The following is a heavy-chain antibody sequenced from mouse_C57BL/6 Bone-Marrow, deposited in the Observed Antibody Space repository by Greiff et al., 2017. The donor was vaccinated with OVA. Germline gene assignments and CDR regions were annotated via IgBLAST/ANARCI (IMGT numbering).Heavy chain of an antibody. CDR1: GFTFSDYY. CDR3: ARQGYGYYFDY. CDR2: ISNGGGST. D-gene: IGHD3-2*02. V-gene: IGHV5-12*01. J-gene: IGHJ2*01. Sequence: EVQLVESGGGLVQPGGSLKLSCAASGFTFSDYYMYWVRQTPEKRLEWVAYISNGGGSTYYPDTVKGRFTISRDNAKNTLYLQMSRLKSEDTAMYYCARQGYGYYFDYWGQGTTLTVSS.